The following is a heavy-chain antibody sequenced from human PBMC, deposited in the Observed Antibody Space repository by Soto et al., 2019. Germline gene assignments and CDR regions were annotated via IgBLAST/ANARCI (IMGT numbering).Heavy chain of an antibody. CDR2: IIPIFGTA. D-gene: IGHD3-22*01. V-gene: IGHV1-69*01. CDR3: ASAYDSSGYYERAAFDI. J-gene: IGHJ3*02. Sequence: QVQLVQSGAEVKQPGSSVKVSCKASGGTFSSYAISWVRQAPGQGLEWMGGIIPIFGTANYAQKFQGRVTITADESTSTAYMELSSLRSEDTAVYYCASAYDSSGYYERAAFDIWGQGTMVTVSS. CDR1: GGTFSSYA.